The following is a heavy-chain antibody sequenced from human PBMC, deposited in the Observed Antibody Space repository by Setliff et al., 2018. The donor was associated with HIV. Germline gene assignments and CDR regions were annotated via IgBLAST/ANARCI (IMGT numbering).Heavy chain of an antibody. CDR3: ARGLKYYHDSSGYLPDAFDI. J-gene: IGHJ3*02. V-gene: IGHV3-21*01. CDR1: GFTFSSYS. D-gene: IGHD3-22*01. Sequence: GGSLRLSCAASGFTFSSYSMNWVRQAPGKGLEWVSSISSSSSYIYYADSVKGRFTISRDNAKNSLYLQMNSLGAEDTAVYYCARGLKYYHDSSGYLPDAFDIWGQGTMVTVSS. CDR2: ISSSSSYI.